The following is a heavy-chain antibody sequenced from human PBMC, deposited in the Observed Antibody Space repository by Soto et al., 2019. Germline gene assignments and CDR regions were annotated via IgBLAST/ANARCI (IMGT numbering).Heavy chain of an antibody. CDR2: ISYDGSNK. Sequence: QVQLVESGGGVVQPGRSLRLSCAASGFTFSSYGMHWVRHAPGKGLEWGAIISYDGSNKYYADSVKGRFTISRDNSKNTLYQQMNSLRAEDTAVYYCAKTLPVYACAFDILGQGTMVTVSS. J-gene: IGHJ3*02. V-gene: IGHV3-30*18. D-gene: IGHD2-8*01. CDR3: AKTLPVYACAFDI. CDR1: GFTFSSYG.